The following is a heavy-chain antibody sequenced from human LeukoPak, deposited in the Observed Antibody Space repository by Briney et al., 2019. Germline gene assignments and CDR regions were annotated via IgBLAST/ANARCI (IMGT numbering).Heavy chain of an antibody. J-gene: IGHJ4*02. V-gene: IGHV4-59*12. CDR3: ARSLRWALDY. D-gene: IGHD1-26*01. Sequence: NPSEILSLTCTVSGGSISSYYWSWIRQPPGKGLEWIGYIYYSGSTNYNPSLKSRVTISVDTSNNQFSLKLSSVTAADTAVYYCARSLRWALDYWGQGTLVTVSS. CDR2: IYYSGST. CDR1: GGSISSYY.